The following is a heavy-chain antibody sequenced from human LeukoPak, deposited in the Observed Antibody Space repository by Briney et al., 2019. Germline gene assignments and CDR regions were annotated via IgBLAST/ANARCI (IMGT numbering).Heavy chain of an antibody. Sequence: SETLSLTCSVSGGSVSNYYWSWIRQPPGKGLEWIGEINHSGSTNYNPSLKSRVTISVDTSKNQFSLKLSSVTAADTAVYYCARGRGVRRYFDLWGRGTLVTVSS. CDR3: ARGRGVRRYFDL. V-gene: IGHV4-34*01. CDR1: GGSVSNYY. CDR2: INHSGST. J-gene: IGHJ2*01. D-gene: IGHD5-12*01.